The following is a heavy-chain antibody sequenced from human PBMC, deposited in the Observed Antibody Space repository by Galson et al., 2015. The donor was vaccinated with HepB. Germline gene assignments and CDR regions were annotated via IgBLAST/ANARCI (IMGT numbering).Heavy chain of an antibody. J-gene: IGHJ3*02. CDR2: ISNDGSDY. CDR1: GFTFSTYG. D-gene: IGHD3-22*01. V-gene: IGHV3-30*18. CDR3: AKTLYYYDRSGYPGAFDI. Sequence: SLRLSCAASGFTFSTYGMHWVRQAPGKGPEWVAVISNDGSDYSYADSVKGRFTISRDNSKNTLYLQMNSLRAEDTAVYYCAKTLYYYDRSGYPGAFDIRGQGTMVTVSS.